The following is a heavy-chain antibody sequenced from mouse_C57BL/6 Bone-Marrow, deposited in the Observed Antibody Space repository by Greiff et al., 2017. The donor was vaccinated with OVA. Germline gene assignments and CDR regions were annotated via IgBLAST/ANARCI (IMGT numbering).Heavy chain of an antibody. CDR3: ARITTLVSPYFDY. D-gene: IGHD1-1*01. Sequence: EVQLQQSGPVLVKPGASVKMSCKASGYTFTDYYMNWVKQSHGKSLEWIGVINPYNGGTSYNQKFKGPVTLTVDKSSSTAYMELNSLTSEDSAVDYCARITTLVSPYFDYWGQGTTLTVSS. CDR1: GYTFTDYY. CDR2: INPYNGGT. V-gene: IGHV1-19*01. J-gene: IGHJ2*01.